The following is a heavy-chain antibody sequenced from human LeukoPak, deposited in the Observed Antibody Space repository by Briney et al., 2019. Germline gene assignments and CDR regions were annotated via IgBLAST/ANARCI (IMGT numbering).Heavy chain of an antibody. V-gene: IGHV1-2*02. CDR3: ARVADYYGSGKSWDY. CDR1: GYTFTGYY. CDR2: INPNSGGT. Sequence: ASVKVSCKASGYTFTGYYMHWVRQAPGQGLEWMGWINPNSGGTNYAQKFQGRVTMTRDTSISTAYMELSRLRSDDTAVYYCARVADYYGSGKSWDYWGQGTLVTVSS. J-gene: IGHJ4*02. D-gene: IGHD3-10*01.